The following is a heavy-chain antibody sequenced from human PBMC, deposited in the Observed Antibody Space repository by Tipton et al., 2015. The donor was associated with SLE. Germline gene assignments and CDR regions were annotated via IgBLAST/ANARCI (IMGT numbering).Heavy chain of an antibody. J-gene: IGHJ3*02. D-gene: IGHD3-10*01. CDR2: ISYDGSNK. Sequence: SLRLSCAASGFTFSSYGMHWVRQAPGKGLEWVAVISYDGSNKYYADSVKGRFTISRDNSKNTLYLQMNSLRAEDTAVYYCAKDRKWSGELWDDAFDIWGQGTMVTVSS. CDR3: AKDRKWSGELWDDAFDI. V-gene: IGHV3-30*18. CDR1: GFTFSSYG.